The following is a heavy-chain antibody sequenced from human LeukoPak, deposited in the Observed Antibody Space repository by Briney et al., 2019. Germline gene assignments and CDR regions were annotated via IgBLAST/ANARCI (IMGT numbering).Heavy chain of an antibody. CDR3: ARVPGYSSGWYFDY. V-gene: IGHV3-30*03. J-gene: IGHJ4*02. Sequence: PGRSLRLSCAASGFTVSSNYMSWVRQAPGKGLEWVAVISYDGSNKYYADSVKGRFTISRDNSKNTLYLQMNSLRAEDTAVYYCARVPGYSSGWYFDYWGQGTLVTVSS. CDR2: ISYDGSNK. CDR1: GFTVSSNY. D-gene: IGHD6-19*01.